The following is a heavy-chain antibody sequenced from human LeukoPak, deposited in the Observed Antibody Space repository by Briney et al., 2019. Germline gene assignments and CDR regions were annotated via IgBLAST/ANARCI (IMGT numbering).Heavy chain of an antibody. V-gene: IGHV4-59*01. J-gene: IGHJ6*02. CDR3: AGETGTTRLDYYGMDV. CDR2: IYYSGNT. Sequence: PSEALSLTCTVSGGSISSYYWSWIRQPPAKGLEWIGYIYYSGNTNYNPSLKSRVTISVDTSKNQFSLKLSSVSAADTAVYYCAGETGTTRLDYYGMDVWGQGTTVSVSS. D-gene: IGHD1-1*01. CDR1: GGSISSYY.